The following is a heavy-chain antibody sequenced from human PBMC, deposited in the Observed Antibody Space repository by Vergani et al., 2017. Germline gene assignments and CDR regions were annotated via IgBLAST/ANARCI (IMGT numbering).Heavy chain of an antibody. D-gene: IGHD2-21*01. CDR3: ARSIGYCAGATCRAYYFDH. J-gene: IGHJ5*02. CDR2: LNPTTGHT. V-gene: IGHV1-46*02. Sequence: VQLVQSGAEVRKPGASVTVSCTASGYIFKNYYIHWLRQAPGQAFEWMGILNPTTGHTTSAQKFMGRVDMTRDPSTDTTTRTVQMTLSSLRSEDTAVYYCARSIGYCAGATCRAYYFDHWGQGTRVTVSS. CDR1: GYIFKNYY.